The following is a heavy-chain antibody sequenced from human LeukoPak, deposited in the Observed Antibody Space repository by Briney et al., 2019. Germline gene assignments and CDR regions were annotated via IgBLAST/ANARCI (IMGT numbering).Heavy chain of an antibody. V-gene: IGHV4-31*03. CDR3: ARAEEPVAGPSYYFDY. CDR1: GGSISSGGYY. J-gene: IGHJ4*02. CDR2: IYYSGST. D-gene: IGHD6-19*01. Sequence: SETLSLTCTVSGGSISSGGYYWSWIRQHPGKGLEWIGYIYYSGSTYYNPSLKSRVTISVDTSKNQFSLKLSSVTAADTAVYYCARAEEPVAGPSYYFDYWGQGTLVTVFS.